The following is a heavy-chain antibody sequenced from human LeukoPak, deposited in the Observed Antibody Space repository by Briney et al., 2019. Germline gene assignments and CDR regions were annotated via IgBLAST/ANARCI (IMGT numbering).Heavy chain of an antibody. Sequence: PSETLSLTCTVSGGSISSSSYYWGWIRQPPGKGLEWIGSIYYSGSTYYNPSLKSRVTISVDTSKNQFSLKLSSVTAADTAVYYCARIRGYSYGYRGSWFDPWGQGTLVTVSS. D-gene: IGHD5-18*01. CDR2: IYYSGST. J-gene: IGHJ5*02. CDR3: ARIRGYSYGYRGSWFDP. CDR1: GGSISSSSYY. V-gene: IGHV4-39*07.